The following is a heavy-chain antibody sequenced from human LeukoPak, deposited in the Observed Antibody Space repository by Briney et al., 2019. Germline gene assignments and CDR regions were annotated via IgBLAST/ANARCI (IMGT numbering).Heavy chain of an antibody. CDR1: GGSISTSNYY. CDR2: IFYSGST. J-gene: IGHJ4*02. D-gene: IGHD4-11*01. V-gene: IGHV4-39*07. CDR3: ARGGEDYSNYPYYFDS. Sequence: SETLSLTCTVSGGSISTSNYYWGWIRQPPGKGLEWIGNIFYSGSTYYSPSLKSRVTISVDTSKNQFSLKVSSLTAADTAVYYCARGGEDYSNYPYYFDSWGQGTLVTVSS.